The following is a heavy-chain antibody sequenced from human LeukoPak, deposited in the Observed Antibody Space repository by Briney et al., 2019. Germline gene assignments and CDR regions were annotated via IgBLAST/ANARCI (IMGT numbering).Heavy chain of an antibody. CDR2: ISSGGNT. Sequence: PGGSLRLSCAASGLTVSTTYMSWVRQAPGKGLEWGSVISSGGNTYYADSVKGRFTISRDNSKNTMYLQMSSLRAEDTAVYYCGRLTNWGQGTLVTVSS. V-gene: IGHV3-53*01. CDR1: GLTVSTTY. CDR3: GRLTN. J-gene: IGHJ4*02. D-gene: IGHD1-1*01.